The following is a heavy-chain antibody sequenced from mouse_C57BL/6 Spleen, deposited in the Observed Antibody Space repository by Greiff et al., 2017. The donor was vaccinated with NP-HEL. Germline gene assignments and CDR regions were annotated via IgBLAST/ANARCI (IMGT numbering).Heavy chain of an antibody. CDR2: IYPGSGNT. Sequence: VQLQQSGAELVRPGASVKLSCKASGYTFTDYYITWVKQRPGQGLEWIARIYPGSGNTYYNEKFKGKATLPAEKSSSTAYMQLSSLTSEESAVYFCERDDGYYWYCDVWGTGTTVTVSS. V-gene: IGHV1-76*01. CDR1: GYTFTDYY. J-gene: IGHJ1*03. D-gene: IGHD2-3*01. CDR3: ERDDGYYWYCDV.